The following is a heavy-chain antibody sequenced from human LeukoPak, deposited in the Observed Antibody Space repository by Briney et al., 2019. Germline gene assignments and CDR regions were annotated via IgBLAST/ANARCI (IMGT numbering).Heavy chain of an antibody. J-gene: IGHJ5*02. Sequence: GGSVRLSCEASVFTLSKFWMNWVRQAPGKGLEWVANIKQDGSEKLYADSVKGRFSISRDNTKNSLYLQMSSLRAEDTAVYYCARGPNSGYSWLDPWGQGTLVTVSS. V-gene: IGHV3-7*03. CDR3: ARGPNSGYSWLDP. CDR2: IKQDGSEK. CDR1: VFTLSKFW. D-gene: IGHD5-12*01.